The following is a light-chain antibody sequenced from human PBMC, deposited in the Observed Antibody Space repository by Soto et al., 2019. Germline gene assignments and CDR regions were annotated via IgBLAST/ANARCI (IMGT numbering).Light chain of an antibody. V-gene: IGLV2-14*01. CDR3: SSYTNSSTLYV. J-gene: IGLJ1*01. CDR1: SSDVGRYNY. Sequence: QSALTQPASVSGSPEQSITISCTGSSSDVGRYNYVSWYQHHPGKAPKLMIYEVSNRPSGVSNRFSGSKSGNTASLTISGLQAEDEADYHCSSYTNSSTLYVFGTGTKVTVL. CDR2: EVS.